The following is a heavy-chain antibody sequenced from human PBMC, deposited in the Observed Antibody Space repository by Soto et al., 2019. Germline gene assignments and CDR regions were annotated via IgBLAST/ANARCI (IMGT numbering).Heavy chain of an antibody. CDR3: ARDFGHGYYLDY. CDR1: VFSFSNYN. CDR2: ITDSSDTV. D-gene: IGHD3-3*01. V-gene: IGHV3-48*02. Sequence: PGGSLRLSCVASVFSFSNYNMNWVRQAPGKGLEWVSYITDSSDTVHYADSVRGRSTISRDNAESSLYLQMNSLRDEDTAVYFCARDFGHGYYLDYWGRGTLVTVSS. J-gene: IGHJ4*02.